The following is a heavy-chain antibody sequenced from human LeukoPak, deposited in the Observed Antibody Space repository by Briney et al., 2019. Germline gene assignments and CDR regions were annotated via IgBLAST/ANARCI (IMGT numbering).Heavy chain of an antibody. Sequence: SETLSLTCTVSAGSISTYYWSWIRQPPGKGLEWIGYIYYSGSTNYNPSLKSRVTISVDTSKNQFSLKLSSVTAADTAVYYCARDRGLLYFDYWGQGTLVTVSS. CDR3: ARDRGLLYFDY. CDR2: IYYSGST. CDR1: AGSISTYY. V-gene: IGHV4-59*01. D-gene: IGHD5/OR15-5a*01. J-gene: IGHJ4*02.